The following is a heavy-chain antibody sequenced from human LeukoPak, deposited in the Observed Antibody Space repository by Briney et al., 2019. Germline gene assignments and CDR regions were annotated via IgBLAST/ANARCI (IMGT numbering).Heavy chain of an antibody. CDR3: ARGYCSGGTCRYVAKYFDY. D-gene: IGHD2-15*01. Sequence: GESLKISCKGSGYNFTTYWIAWVRQMPGKGLEWMGIINPGDSDFRYSPSFQGQVTISADKSITTAYLQWSSLKASDTAMYYCARGYCSGGTCRYVAKYFDYWGQGTLVTVSS. CDR2: INPGDSDF. CDR1: GYNFTTYW. J-gene: IGHJ4*02. V-gene: IGHV5-51*01.